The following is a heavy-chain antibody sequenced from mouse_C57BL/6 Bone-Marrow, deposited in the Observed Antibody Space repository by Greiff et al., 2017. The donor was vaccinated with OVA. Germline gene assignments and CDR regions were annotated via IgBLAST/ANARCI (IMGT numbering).Heavy chain of an antibody. D-gene: IGHD4-1*01. J-gene: IGHJ2*01. CDR1: GFTFSSYG. Sequence: EVNLVESGGDLVKPGGSLKLSCAASGFTFSSYGMSWVRQTPDKRLEWVATISSGGSYTYYPDSVTGRFTIYRDNAKNTLYLQMSSLKSEDTAMYYCASLTGYYDYWGQGTTLTVSS. CDR2: ISSGGSYT. CDR3: ASLTGYYDY. V-gene: IGHV5-6*01.